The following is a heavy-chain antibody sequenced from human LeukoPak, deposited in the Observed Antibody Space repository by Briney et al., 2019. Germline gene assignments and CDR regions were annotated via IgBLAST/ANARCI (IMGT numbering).Heavy chain of an antibody. Sequence: GSSVKVSCKASGGTFSSYAISWVRQAPGQGLEWMGWMNPNSGNTGYAQKFQGRVTMTRNTSISTAYMELSSLRSEDTAVYYCARNRPYYFYYYYMDVWGKGTRSPSP. CDR3: ARNRPYYFYYYYMDV. V-gene: IGHV1-8*02. D-gene: IGHD1/OR15-1a*01. CDR1: GGTFSSYA. CDR2: MNPNSGNT. J-gene: IGHJ6*03.